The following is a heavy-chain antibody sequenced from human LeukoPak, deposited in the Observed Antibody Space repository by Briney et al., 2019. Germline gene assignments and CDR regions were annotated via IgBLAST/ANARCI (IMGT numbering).Heavy chain of an antibody. CDR2: ISWNSGSI. CDR3: AKDIAGGIWFGDPPGAFDI. CDR1: GFTFDDHG. D-gene: IGHD3-10*01. Sequence: PGGSLRLSCAASGFTFDDHGMHWVRQAPGKGLEWVSGISWNSGSIGYADSVKGRFTISRDNAKNSLYLQMNSLRAEDTALYYCAKDIAGGIWFGDPPGAFDIWGQGTMVTVSS. V-gene: IGHV3-9*01. J-gene: IGHJ3*02.